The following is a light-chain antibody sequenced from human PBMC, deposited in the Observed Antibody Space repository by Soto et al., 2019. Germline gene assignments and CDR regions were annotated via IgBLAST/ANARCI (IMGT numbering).Light chain of an antibody. CDR1: QSVSSY. CDR2: DAS. Sequence: EIVLTQSPATVSLSPGERATLSCRPSQSVSSYLAWYQQKPGQAPRLLIYDASNRATGIPARFSGSGSGTDFTLTISSLEPEDFAVYYCQQRSNWPLTFGGGTKV. V-gene: IGKV3-11*01. J-gene: IGKJ4*01. CDR3: QQRSNWPLT.